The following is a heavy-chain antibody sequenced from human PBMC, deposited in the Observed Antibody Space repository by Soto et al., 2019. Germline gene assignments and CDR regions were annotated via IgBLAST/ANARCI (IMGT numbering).Heavy chain of an antibody. CDR3: ARDRGCSGGSFQVECHAFDI. D-gene: IGHD2-15*01. CDR2: IIPIFGTA. V-gene: IGHV1-69*13. Sequence: GASVKVSSKASGGTFSSYAISWVRQAPGQGLEWMGGIIPIFGTANYAQKFQGRVTITADESTSTAYMELSSLRSEDTAVYYCARDRGCSGGSFQVECHAFDIWGQGTMVTVSS. CDR1: GGTFSSYA. J-gene: IGHJ3*02.